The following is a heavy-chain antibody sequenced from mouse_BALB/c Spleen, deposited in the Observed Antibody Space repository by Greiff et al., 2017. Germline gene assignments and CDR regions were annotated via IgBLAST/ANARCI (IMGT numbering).Heavy chain of an antibody. CDR2: ISSGGST. Sequence: EVQVVESGGGLVKPGGSLKLSCAASGFTFSSYAMSWVRQTPEKRLEWVASISSGGSTYYPDSVKGRFTISRDNARNILYLQMSSLRSEDTAMYYCARGGVYYAMDYWGQGTSVTVSS. J-gene: IGHJ4*01. CDR3: ARGGVYYAMDY. CDR1: GFTFSSYA. V-gene: IGHV5-6-5*01.